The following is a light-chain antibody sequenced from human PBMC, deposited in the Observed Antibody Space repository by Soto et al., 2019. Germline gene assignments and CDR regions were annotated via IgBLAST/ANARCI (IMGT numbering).Light chain of an antibody. CDR2: HDD. J-gene: IGLJ3*02. CDR3: AAWDDRWNGGM. V-gene: IGLV1-36*01. CDR1: SFNIGSYA. Sequence: QSVLTQPPAVSAAPRQSVTISCSGDSFNIGSYAVSWYQQVPGKAPKLLVYHDDLLPSGVSDRFSASKSGTSASLAISGLQSDDEGDYYCAAWDDRWNGGMFGGGTKLTVL.